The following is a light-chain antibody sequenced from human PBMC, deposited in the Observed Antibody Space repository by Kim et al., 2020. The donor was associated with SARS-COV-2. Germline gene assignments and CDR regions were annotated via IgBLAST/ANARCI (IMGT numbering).Light chain of an antibody. Sequence: QSVLTQPPSVSAAPGQKVTISCSGSNSNIGNNDVSWYQHLPGTAPKLLIYDNNKGPSGIPDRFSGSKSGTSATLGITGLQTGDEADYYCGTWDSSLSAWVFGGGTQLTVL. CDR1: NSNIGNND. J-gene: IGLJ3*02. CDR2: DNN. CDR3: GTWDSSLSAWV. V-gene: IGLV1-51*01.